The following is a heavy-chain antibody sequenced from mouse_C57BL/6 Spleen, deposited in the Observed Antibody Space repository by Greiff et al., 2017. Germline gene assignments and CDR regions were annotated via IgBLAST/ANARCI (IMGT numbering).Heavy chain of an antibody. D-gene: IGHD4-1*01. CDR3: AVNWGFAY. V-gene: IGHV1-26*01. CDR1: GYTFTDYY. J-gene: IGHJ3*01. CDR2: INPNNGGT. Sequence: LQLQQSGPELVKPGASVKISCKASGYTFTDYYMNWVKQSHGKSLEWIGDINPNNGGTSYNQKFKGKATLTVDKSSSTAYMELRSLTSEDSAVYYCAVNWGFAYWGQGTLVTVSA.